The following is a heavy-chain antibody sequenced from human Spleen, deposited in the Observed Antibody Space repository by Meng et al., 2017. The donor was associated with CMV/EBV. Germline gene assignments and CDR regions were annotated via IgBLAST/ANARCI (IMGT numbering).Heavy chain of an antibody. Sequence: CKASEATFNQSAINWVRHAPGQPLGWVRRLIPIPSLAEYAQKFPGRVTITADTSTSTAYMDLSGLRSADTAFYYCAGVPWTQYYFDYWGLGTLVTVSS. V-gene: IGHV1-69*04. CDR2: LIPIPSLA. CDR3: AGVPWTQYYFDY. J-gene: IGHJ4*02. D-gene: IGHD1-1*01. CDR1: EATFNQSA.